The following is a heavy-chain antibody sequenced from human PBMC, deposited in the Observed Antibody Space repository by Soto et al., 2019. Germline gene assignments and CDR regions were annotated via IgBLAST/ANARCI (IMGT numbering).Heavy chain of an antibody. J-gene: IGHJ4*02. CDR2: ISSSSSTI. CDR1: GFTFSSYS. CDR3: ARASRSTVASRFDY. Sequence: GGSLRLSCAAFGFTFSSYSMNWVRQAPGKGLEWVSYISSSSSTIYYADSVKGRFTISRDNAKNSLYLQMNSLRDEDTAVYYCARASRSTVASRFDYWGQGTLVTVSS. V-gene: IGHV3-48*02. D-gene: IGHD4-17*01.